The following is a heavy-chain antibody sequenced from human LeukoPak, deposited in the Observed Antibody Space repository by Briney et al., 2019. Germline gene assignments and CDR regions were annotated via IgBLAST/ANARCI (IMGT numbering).Heavy chain of an antibody. Sequence: GASVKVSCKASGGTFSDYAISWVRQAPGEGLEWMGRIIPIFDKANYAQKFQGRVTITADKSTSTAYMELSSLRSEDTAVYYCTTDIKSDYATTWFDPWGQGTLVTVSS. CDR3: TTDIKSDYATTWFDP. CDR2: IIPIFDKA. V-gene: IGHV1-69*04. D-gene: IGHD4-17*01. J-gene: IGHJ5*02. CDR1: GGTFSDYA.